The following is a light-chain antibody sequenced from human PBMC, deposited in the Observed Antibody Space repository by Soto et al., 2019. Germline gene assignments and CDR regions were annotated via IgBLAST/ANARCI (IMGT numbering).Light chain of an antibody. Sequence: QSVLTQPPSASGTPGHRVTLSCSGSSSNIGSNYEYWYQQLPGTAPKLLIYRNNQRRSGVRDRFSGSKSGRSASLAISGLRSENEADYYGAAWDDSLSGVVFGGGTKLTVL. CDR2: RNN. CDR1: SSNIGSNY. J-gene: IGLJ2*01. CDR3: AAWDDSLSGVV. V-gene: IGLV1-47*01.